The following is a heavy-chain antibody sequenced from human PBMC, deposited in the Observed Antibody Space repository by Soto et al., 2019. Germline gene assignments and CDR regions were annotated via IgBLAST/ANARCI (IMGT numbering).Heavy chain of an antibody. D-gene: IGHD6-13*01. CDR2: IYYSGST. V-gene: IGHV4-59*01. CDR3: ARGSLISQQLNWFDP. J-gene: IGHJ5*02. CDR1: GGSISSYY. Sequence: SETLSLTCTVPGGSISSYYWSWIRQPPGTGLECIGYIYYSGSTNYNPSLKSRVTISVDTSKNQFSLKLSSVTAADTAVYYCARGSLISQQLNWFDPWGQGTLVTVS.